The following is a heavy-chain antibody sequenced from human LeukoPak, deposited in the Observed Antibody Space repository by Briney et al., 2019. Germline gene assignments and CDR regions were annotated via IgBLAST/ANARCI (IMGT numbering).Heavy chain of an antibody. CDR2: ISAYNGNT. Sequence: GASVKVSCKASGYTFTSYGISWVRQAPGQGLEWMGWISAYNGNTNYAQKLRGRVTMTTDTSTSTAYMELRSLRSDDTAVYYCARDWDTYYYGSGPFDYWGQGTLVTVSS. CDR1: GYTFTSYG. CDR3: ARDWDTYYYGSGPFDY. V-gene: IGHV1-18*04. D-gene: IGHD3-10*01. J-gene: IGHJ4*02.